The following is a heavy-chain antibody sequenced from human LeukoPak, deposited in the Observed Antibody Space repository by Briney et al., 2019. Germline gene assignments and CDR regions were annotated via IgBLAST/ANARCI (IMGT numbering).Heavy chain of an antibody. J-gene: IGHJ4*02. CDR3: ARVRARGGNRPYYFDY. D-gene: IGHD4-23*01. CDR1: GFTFSSYA. V-gene: IGHV3-23*01. Sequence: GGSLRLSCAASGFTFSSYAMSWVRQAPGKGLEWVSAISGSGGSTYYADSVKGRFTISRDNSKNTLYLQMNSLRSEDTAVYYCARVRARGGNRPYYFDYWGQGTLVTVSS. CDR2: ISGSGGST.